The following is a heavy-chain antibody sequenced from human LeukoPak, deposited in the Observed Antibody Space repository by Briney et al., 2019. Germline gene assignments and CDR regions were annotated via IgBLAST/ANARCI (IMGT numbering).Heavy chain of an antibody. CDR3: AKTNGYGLVDI. J-gene: IGHJ3*02. V-gene: IGHV4-39*07. D-gene: IGHD3-10*01. CDR2: IFYSGST. CDR1: GGSISSYY. Sequence: SETLSLTCTVSGGSISSYYWGWVRQPPGKGLEWIGNIFYSGSTYYSPSLKSRVTISLDTSRNQFSLKLNSVTAADTAVYYCAKTNGYGLVDIWGQGTMVTVSS.